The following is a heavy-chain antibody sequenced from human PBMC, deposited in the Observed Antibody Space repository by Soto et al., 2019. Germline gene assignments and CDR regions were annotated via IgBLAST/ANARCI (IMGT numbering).Heavy chain of an antibody. J-gene: IGHJ3*02. CDR1: GYSSTSYW. Sequence: GESVKIACKGSGYSSTSYWIRWVRQMPGKGLEWMGIIYPGDSDTRYSPSFQGQVTISADKSISTAYLQWSSLKASDTAMYYCAKSGSYDAFDIWGQGTMVTVSS. D-gene: IGHD1-26*01. CDR2: IYPGDSDT. V-gene: IGHV5-51*01. CDR3: AKSGSYDAFDI.